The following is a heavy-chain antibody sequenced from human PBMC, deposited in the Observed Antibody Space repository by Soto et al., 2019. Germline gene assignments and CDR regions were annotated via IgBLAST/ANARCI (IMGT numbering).Heavy chain of an antibody. J-gene: IGHJ3*02. CDR1: GGSISRGGYS. D-gene: IGHD2-15*01. Sequence: SETLSLTCAVSGGSISRGGYSWSWIRQPPGKGLEWIGYIYHSGSTYYNPSLKSRVTTSVDRSKNQFSLKLSSVTAADTAVYYCARVVSRSRRCSGGSCHPCDAFDIWGQGTMVTVSS. CDR2: IYHSGST. CDR3: ARVVSRSRRCSGGSCHPCDAFDI. V-gene: IGHV4-30-2*01.